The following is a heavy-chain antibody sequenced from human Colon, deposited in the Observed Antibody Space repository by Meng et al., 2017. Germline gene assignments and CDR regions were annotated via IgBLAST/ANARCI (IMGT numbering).Heavy chain of an antibody. V-gene: IGHV4-31*03. Sequence: QVQLQESGPRLVKPSQTLSLTCTVSVDSVSSNTYHGTWIRQHPGTGLEWIGYIYSGGISHYNPSLKSRITMSIDTSKNQFSLQLTSVTAADTAIYYCARDPLAVGPTDRGLDSWGQGTLVTVSS. CDR3: ARDPLAVGPTDRGLDS. CDR2: IYSGGIS. J-gene: IGHJ4*02. D-gene: IGHD1-26*01. CDR1: VDSVSSNTYH.